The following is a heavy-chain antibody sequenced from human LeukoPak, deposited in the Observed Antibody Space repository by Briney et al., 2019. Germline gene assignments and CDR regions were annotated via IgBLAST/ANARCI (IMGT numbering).Heavy chain of an antibody. J-gene: IGHJ4*02. V-gene: IGHV3-23*01. CDR1: GFTFSNYA. CDR2: ISGSGGTT. CDR3: AKTLWGGFDY. Sequence: GASLRLSCAASGFTFSNYAMTWVPQAPGTALECVSDISGSGGTTYYADSVKGRFTISRDNSKNTLYLQMNSLTAEDTAVYYCAKTLWGGFDYWGQGILVTVSS. D-gene: IGHD3-16*01.